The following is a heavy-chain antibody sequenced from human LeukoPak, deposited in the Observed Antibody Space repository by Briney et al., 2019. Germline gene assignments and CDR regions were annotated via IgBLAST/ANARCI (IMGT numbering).Heavy chain of an antibody. CDR3: ARHPHYYDSSGSSWGPFDY. Sequence: GGSLRLSCAASGFTVSSNYMSWVRQAPGKGLEWVSVIYSGGSTYYADSVKGRFTISRDNSKNTLYLQMNSLRAEDTAVYYCARHPHYYDSSGSSWGPFDYWGQGTLVTVSS. CDR2: IYSGGST. J-gene: IGHJ4*02. CDR1: GFTVSSNY. V-gene: IGHV3-53*01. D-gene: IGHD3-22*01.